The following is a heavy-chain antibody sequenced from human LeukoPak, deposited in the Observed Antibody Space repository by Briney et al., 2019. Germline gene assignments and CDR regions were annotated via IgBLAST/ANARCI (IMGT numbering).Heavy chain of an antibody. V-gene: IGHV1-18*04. D-gene: IGHD5-18*01. Sequence: ASVKVSCKASGHTFTGYYMHWVRQAPGQGLEWMGWINANSGDTNYAQKLQGRVTMTTDTSTSTAYMELRSLRSDDTAVYYCARVGIQLWLQSYYYYYMDVWGKGTTVTVSS. J-gene: IGHJ6*03. CDR1: GHTFTGYY. CDR3: ARVGIQLWLQSYYYYYMDV. CDR2: INANSGDT.